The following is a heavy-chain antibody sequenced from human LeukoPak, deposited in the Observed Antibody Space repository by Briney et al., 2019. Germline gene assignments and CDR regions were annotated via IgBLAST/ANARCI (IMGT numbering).Heavy chain of an antibody. D-gene: IGHD3-10*01. Sequence: PGGSLRLSCAASGFTFSSYWMSWVRQAPGKGLEWVANIKEDGSEKYYVDSVKGRFTIFRDNAKNSLYLQMNSLRAEDTAVYYCARDNYYKSGTFDCWGQGTLVTVSS. CDR2: IKEDGSEK. CDR1: GFTFSSYW. J-gene: IGHJ4*02. CDR3: ARDNYYKSGTFDC. V-gene: IGHV3-7*01.